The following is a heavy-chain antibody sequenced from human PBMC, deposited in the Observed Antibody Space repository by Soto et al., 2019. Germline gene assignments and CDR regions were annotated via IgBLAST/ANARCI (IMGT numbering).Heavy chain of an antibody. V-gene: IGHV4-39*01. CDR1: GGSIISSSYY. CDR3: ATRTGSILTGYGMDV. Sequence: SETLSLTCTVSGGSIISSSYYWGWIRQPPGKGLEWIGSIYYSGSTYYNPSLKSRVTISVDTSKNQFSLKLSSVTAADTAVYYCATRTGSILTGYGMDVWGQGTTVTVSS. CDR2: IYYSGST. D-gene: IGHD3-9*01. J-gene: IGHJ6*02.